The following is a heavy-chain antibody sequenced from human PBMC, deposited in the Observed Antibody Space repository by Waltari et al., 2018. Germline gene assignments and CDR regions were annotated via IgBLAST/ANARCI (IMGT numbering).Heavy chain of an antibody. Sequence: QLQLHASGPGLVKPSETVSLTCSVSGGSINTNRHYWAWIRQPPGQGLEWIGTFSYNGATYSSPSLKSRITMSRDTSKNQLSRRLGSVTAADTAVYYCATYIGASVGTAAFDVWGQGTMVTVSS. V-gene: IGHV4-39*01. D-gene: IGHD5-12*01. CDR3: ATYIGASVGTAAFDV. CDR1: GGSINTNRHY. CDR2: FSYNGAT. J-gene: IGHJ3*01.